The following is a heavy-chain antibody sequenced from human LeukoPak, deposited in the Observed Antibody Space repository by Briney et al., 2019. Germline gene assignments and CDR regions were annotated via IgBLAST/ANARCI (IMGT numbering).Heavy chain of an antibody. CDR3: AKGGRYDILTGYSV. V-gene: IGHV3-23*01. D-gene: IGHD3-9*01. J-gene: IGHJ4*02. CDR2: ISGSGGST. Sequence: GGSLRLSCAASGFTFSSYAMSWVRQAAGKGLQWVSAISGSGGSTYYADSVKGRFTISRDKSKNTLYLQMNSLRAEDTAVYYCAKGGRYDILTGYSVWGQGTLVTVSS. CDR1: GFTFSSYA.